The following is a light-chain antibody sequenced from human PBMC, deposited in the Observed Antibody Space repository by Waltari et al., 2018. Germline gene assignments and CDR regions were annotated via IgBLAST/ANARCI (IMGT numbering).Light chain of an antibody. Sequence: QSALTQPPSASGSLGQSVTIPCTGVSSDVGPFNYVSWYQHHPAEPPRLILYEVAMRPSGVPNRFSGSRSGNTASLIVSGLQADDEADYYCSSYTGDYSPVLFGGGTTLTVL. J-gene: IGLJ2*01. V-gene: IGLV2-8*01. CDR2: EVA. CDR3: SSYTGDYSPVL. CDR1: SSDVGPFNY.